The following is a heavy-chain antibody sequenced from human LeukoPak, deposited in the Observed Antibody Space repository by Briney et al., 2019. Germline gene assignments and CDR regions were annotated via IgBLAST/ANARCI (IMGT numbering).Heavy chain of an antibody. V-gene: IGHV4-59*01. CDR2: INYTGKN. Sequence: SETLSLTCTVSGDSITGYYWNWVRQPPGKGLEWNGYINYTGKNFYNASLKRRITMSVDTSKSQFSLKLSSVTAADTAVYYCARLTRRSGNYFENWGQGTLVTVSS. CDR3: ARLTRRSGNYFEN. CDR1: GDSITGYY. J-gene: IGHJ4*02. D-gene: IGHD1-1*01.